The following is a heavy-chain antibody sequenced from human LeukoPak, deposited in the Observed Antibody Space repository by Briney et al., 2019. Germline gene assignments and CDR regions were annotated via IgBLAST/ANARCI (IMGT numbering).Heavy chain of an antibody. Sequence: KPSETLSLTCTVSGGSISSYYWSWIRQPPGKGLEWIGYIYYSGSTNYNPSLKSRVTISVDTSKNQFSLKLSSVTAADTAVYYCARCPADYSDWFDPWGQGTLVTVSS. CDR1: GGSISSYY. J-gene: IGHJ5*02. D-gene: IGHD4/OR15-4a*01. CDR3: ARCPADYSDWFDP. V-gene: IGHV4-59*01. CDR2: IYYSGST.